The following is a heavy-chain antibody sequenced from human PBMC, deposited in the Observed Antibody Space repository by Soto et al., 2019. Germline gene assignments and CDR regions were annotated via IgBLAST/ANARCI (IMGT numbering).Heavy chain of an antibody. CDR3: AREYAYGSTFFDC. V-gene: IGHV4-31*03. CDR2: ISHSGST. CDR1: GGSISSAAYY. Sequence: QVQLQESGPGRVKPSQTLSLTCTVSGGSISSAAYYWSWIRKHPGKGLEWVGYISHSGSTYYNTSLKSSVIISVDTYKNPFSRSLTSVTAADTAVYYCAREYAYGSTFFDCWGQGALVNVSS. J-gene: IGHJ4*02. D-gene: IGHD3-16*01.